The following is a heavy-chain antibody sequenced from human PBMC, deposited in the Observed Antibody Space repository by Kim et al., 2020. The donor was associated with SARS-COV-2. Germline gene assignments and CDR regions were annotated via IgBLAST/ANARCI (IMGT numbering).Heavy chain of an antibody. V-gene: IGHV1-3*01. CDR2: INAGNGNT. J-gene: IGHJ6*02. D-gene: IGHD1-26*01. Sequence: ASVKVSCKASGYTFTSYAMHWVRQAPGQRLEWMGWINAGNGNTKYSQKFQGRVTITRDTSASTAYMELSSLRSEDTAVYYCAREGGSYSIETTYYYYYGMDVWGQGTTVTVSS. CDR3: AREGGSYSIETTYYYYYGMDV. CDR1: GYTFTSYA.